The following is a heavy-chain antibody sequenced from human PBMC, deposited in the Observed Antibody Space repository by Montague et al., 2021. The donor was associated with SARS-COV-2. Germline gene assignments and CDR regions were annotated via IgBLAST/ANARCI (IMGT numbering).Heavy chain of an antibody. CDR2: INHSGST. V-gene: IGHV4-34*01. CDR1: GGSFSGYY. CDR3: VVVPLGPRGRGFDY. D-gene: IGHD2-15*01. J-gene: IGHJ4*02. Sequence: SETLSLTCAVYGGSFSGYYWNWIRQPPGKGLEWVGVINHSGSTNYNPSLKSRVTISVDTSKNKFSLKLSSVTAADTAVYYCVVVPLGPRGRGFDYWGQGTLVTVSS.